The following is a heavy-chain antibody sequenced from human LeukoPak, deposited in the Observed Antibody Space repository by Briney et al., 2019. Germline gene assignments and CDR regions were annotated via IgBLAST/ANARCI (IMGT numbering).Heavy chain of an antibody. CDR1: GYTFTSYV. D-gene: IGHD3-22*01. V-gene: IGHV7-4-1*02. J-gene: IGHJ4*02. CDR3: ARGSYYYDSSVRQDY. Sequence: GASVKVSCKASGYTFTSYVMNWVRQAPGQGLEWMGWINTNTGNPTYAQGFTGRFVFSLDTSVSTAYLQISSLKAEDTAVYYCARGSYYYDSSVRQDYWGQGALVTVSS. CDR2: INTNTGNP.